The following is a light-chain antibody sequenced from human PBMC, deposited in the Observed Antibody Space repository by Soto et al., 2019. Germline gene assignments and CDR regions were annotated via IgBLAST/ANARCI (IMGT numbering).Light chain of an antibody. Sequence: DIQMTQAPSTLSASVGDSVTITCRPSQSVSGWLAWYQQKPGKAPKLLIYDASSLESGVPSRFSGSRSGTVYSLTISSLQPDDFATYYCQQYNSYSLTFGQGTTVDI. CDR1: QSVSGW. CDR3: QQYNSYSLT. J-gene: IGKJ1*01. V-gene: IGKV1-5*01. CDR2: DAS.